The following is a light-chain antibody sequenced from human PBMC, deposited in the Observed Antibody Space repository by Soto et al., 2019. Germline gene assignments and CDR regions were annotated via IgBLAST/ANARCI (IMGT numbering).Light chain of an antibody. Sequence: DIQMTQSPSTLSASVGDRVTITCRASQSVDTCLAWYQQKPGKAPHLLIYKASSLEAGVPSRFSGSGSVTQCTLTSSRLQPDDFATYYCQQYYRYPWTFGQGTKVEIK. J-gene: IGKJ1*01. V-gene: IGKV1-5*03. CDR3: QQYYRYPWT. CDR1: QSVDTC. CDR2: KAS.